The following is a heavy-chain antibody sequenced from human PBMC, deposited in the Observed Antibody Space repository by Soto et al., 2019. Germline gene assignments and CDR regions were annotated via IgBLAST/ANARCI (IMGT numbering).Heavy chain of an antibody. J-gene: IGHJ3*01. CDR2: IYWDDDR. CDR3: AHTQLTTAANAFDV. Sequence: QITLRESGPTLVKPTQALTLTCNFSGFSLTTLGAGVGWVRQPPGKALEWLALIYWDDDRQLSPSLKTRLTITKDPSKNLVVLTMTNIDPVDTGTYYCAHTQLTTAANAFDVWGPGTIVTVSS. D-gene: IGHD2-21*02. CDR1: GFSLTTLGAG. V-gene: IGHV2-5*02.